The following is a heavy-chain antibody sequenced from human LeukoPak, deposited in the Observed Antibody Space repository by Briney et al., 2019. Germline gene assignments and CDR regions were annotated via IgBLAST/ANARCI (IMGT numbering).Heavy chain of an antibody. Sequence: PGGSLRLSCAASGFTFNTYAMNWVRQAPGKGLEWVSTISGGGGSTYYADSVKGRLTISRDNSINTLYLQMNSLRAEDTAVYYCATGGSGSYYTYWGQGTLVTVSS. D-gene: IGHD1-26*01. CDR3: ATGGSGSYYTY. V-gene: IGHV3-23*01. J-gene: IGHJ4*02. CDR2: ISGGGGST. CDR1: GFTFNTYA.